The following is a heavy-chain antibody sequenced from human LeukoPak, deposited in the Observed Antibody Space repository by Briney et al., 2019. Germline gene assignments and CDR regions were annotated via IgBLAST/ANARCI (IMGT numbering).Heavy chain of an antibody. V-gene: IGHV3-23*01. CDR1: GFTFSSYA. Sequence: GGSLRLSCAASGFTFSSYAMSWVRQAPGKGLEWVSAISGSGGSTYYADSVKGRFTISRDNSKNTLYLQMNSLRAEDTAVYYCAKVFTTYCSSTSCHIDYWGQGTLVTVSS. CDR3: AKVFTTYCSSTSCHIDY. CDR2: ISGSGGST. J-gene: IGHJ4*02. D-gene: IGHD2-2*01.